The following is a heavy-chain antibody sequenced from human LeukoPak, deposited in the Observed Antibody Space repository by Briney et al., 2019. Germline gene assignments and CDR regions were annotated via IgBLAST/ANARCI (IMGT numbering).Heavy chain of an antibody. CDR3: AKSNMVRGVISYYYYYMDV. CDR2: IRYDGSNK. V-gene: IGHV3-30*02. J-gene: IGHJ6*03. D-gene: IGHD3-10*01. Sequence: GGSLRLSCATSGFTFSSYGMHWVRQAPGKGLEWVAFIRYDGSNKYYADSVKGRFTISRDNSKNTLYLQMNSLRAEDTAVYYCAKSNMVRGVISYYYYYMDVWGKGTTVTISS. CDR1: GFTFSSYG.